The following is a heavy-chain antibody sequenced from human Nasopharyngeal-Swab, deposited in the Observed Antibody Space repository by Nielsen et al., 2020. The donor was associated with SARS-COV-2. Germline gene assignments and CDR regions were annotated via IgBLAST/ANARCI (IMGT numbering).Heavy chain of an antibody. V-gene: IGHV3-7*01. CDR1: GFTFSSHG. Sequence: GGSLRLSCAASGFTFSSHGMHWVRQAPGKGLEWVANIKQDGSEKYYVDSVKGRFSISRDNAKNSLYLQMNSLRAEDTAVYYCARLESSSWYWSYWGQGTLVTVSS. D-gene: IGHD6-13*01. CDR2: IKQDGSEK. J-gene: IGHJ4*02. CDR3: ARLESSSWYWSY.